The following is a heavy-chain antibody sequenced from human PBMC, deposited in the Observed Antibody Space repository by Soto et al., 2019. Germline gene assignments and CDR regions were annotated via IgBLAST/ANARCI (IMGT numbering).Heavy chain of an antibody. CDR2: MNPNSGNT. J-gene: IGHJ6*02. D-gene: IGHD3-22*01. Sequence: ASVKVSCKASGYTFTSYDINWVRRATGQGVEWMGWMNPNSGNTGYAQKFQGRVTMTRNTSISTAYMELSSLRSEDTAVYYCARGRSKITMIVVVTVSGMDVWGQGTTVTVSS. CDR3: ARGRSKITMIVVVTVSGMDV. CDR1: GYTFTSYD. V-gene: IGHV1-8*01.